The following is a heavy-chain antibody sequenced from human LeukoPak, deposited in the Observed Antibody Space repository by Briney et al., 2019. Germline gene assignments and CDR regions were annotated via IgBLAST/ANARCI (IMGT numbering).Heavy chain of an antibody. CDR3: AREVYYGSGSYYKAAVGPNWFDP. Sequence: SETLSLTCAVSADSFSSHYWTWIRQSPGKGLEWIGYISYIGSTNYNPSLKSRVTISIDTSKNQFSLKLSSVTAADTAVYYCAREVYYGSGSYYKAAVGPNWFDPWGQGTLVTVSS. CDR1: ADSFSSHY. J-gene: IGHJ5*02. CDR2: ISYIGST. V-gene: IGHV4-59*11. D-gene: IGHD3-10*01.